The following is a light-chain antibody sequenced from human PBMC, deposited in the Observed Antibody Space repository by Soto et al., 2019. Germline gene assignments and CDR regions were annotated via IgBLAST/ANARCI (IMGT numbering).Light chain of an antibody. V-gene: IGKV3-20*01. CDR3: QQYGSSTWT. J-gene: IGKJ1*01. CDR2: GAS. Sequence: EIVLTQSPGTLSLSPGARATLSCSASQSVSSSYLAWYQQKPGQAPRLLIYGASSRATGIPDRFSGSGSGTDFTLTISRLEPEDLAVYYCQQYGSSTWTCGQGTKVEIK. CDR1: QSVSSSY.